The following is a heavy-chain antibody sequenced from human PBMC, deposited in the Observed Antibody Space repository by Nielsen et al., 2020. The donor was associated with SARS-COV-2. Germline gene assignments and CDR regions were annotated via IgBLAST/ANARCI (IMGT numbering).Heavy chain of an antibody. V-gene: IGHV4-30-2*01. J-gene: IGHJ4*02. D-gene: IGHD3-10*01. CDR3: ARVKFGELLDY. CDR1: GGSISSGGYS. CDR2: IYHSGST. Sequence: SETLSLTCAVSGGSISSGGYSWSWIRQPPGKGLEWIGYIYHSGSTYYNPSLKSRVTISVDRSKNQFSLKLSSVTAADTAVYCCARVKFGELLDYWGQGTLVTVSS.